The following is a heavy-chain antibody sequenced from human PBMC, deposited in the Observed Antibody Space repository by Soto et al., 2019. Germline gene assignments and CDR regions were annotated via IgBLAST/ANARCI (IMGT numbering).Heavy chain of an antibody. D-gene: IGHD6-13*01. Sequence: QVQLQESGPGLVKPSGTLSLTCAVSGGSISSSNWWSWVRQPPGKGLEWIGEIYHSGSTNYNPSLKSXXTXSXXKSKNQFSLKLSSVTAADTAVYYCARDVTAAAGTYWGQGTLVTVSS. CDR1: GGSISSSNW. CDR3: ARDVTAAAGTY. J-gene: IGHJ4*02. CDR2: IYHSGST. V-gene: IGHV4-4*02.